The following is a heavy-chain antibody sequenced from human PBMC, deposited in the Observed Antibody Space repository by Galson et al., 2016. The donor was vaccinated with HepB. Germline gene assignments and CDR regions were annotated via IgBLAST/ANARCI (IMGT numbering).Heavy chain of an antibody. V-gene: IGHV3-74*01. J-gene: IGHJ5*02. D-gene: IGHD2-21*02. Sequence: SLRLSCAASGFAFGSHWMHWVRQAPGKGLMWVARINSDGTISNYADSVKGRFTITRDNAKNTLYLEMNSPRAEDTAVYNCVRDHSVVPATAYDWFDPWGQGTLVTVAS. CDR1: GFAFGSHW. CDR3: VRDHSVVPATAYDWFDP. CDR2: INSDGTIS.